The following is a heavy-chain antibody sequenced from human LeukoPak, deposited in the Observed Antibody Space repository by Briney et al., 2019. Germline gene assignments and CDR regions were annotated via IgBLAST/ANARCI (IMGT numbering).Heavy chain of an antibody. Sequence: SQTLSLTGTVSGGSISSGSYYWSWIRQPAGKGLEWIGRIYTSGSTNYNPSLKSRVTISVDTSKNQFSLKLSSVTAADTAVYYCARGGIPTTDYFDYWGQGTLVTVSS. J-gene: IGHJ4*02. CDR2: IYTSGST. V-gene: IGHV4-61*02. D-gene: IGHD2/OR15-2a*01. CDR3: ARGGIPTTDYFDY. CDR1: GGSISSGSYY.